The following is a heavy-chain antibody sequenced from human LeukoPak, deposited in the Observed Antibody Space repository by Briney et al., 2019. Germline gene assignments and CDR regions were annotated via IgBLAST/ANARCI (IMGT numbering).Heavy chain of an antibody. V-gene: IGHV3-9*01. CDR1: GFTFDDYA. CDR2: IRWNSGSI. J-gene: IGHJ4*02. Sequence: PGGSLRLSCAASGFTFDDYAMHWVRQAPGKGLEWVSGIRWNSGSIGYADSVKGRFTISRDNAKNSLYLQMNSLRAEDTALYYCAKGGRRYCSSTSCYANFDYWGQGTLVTVSS. D-gene: IGHD2-2*01. CDR3: AKGGRRYCSSTSCYANFDY.